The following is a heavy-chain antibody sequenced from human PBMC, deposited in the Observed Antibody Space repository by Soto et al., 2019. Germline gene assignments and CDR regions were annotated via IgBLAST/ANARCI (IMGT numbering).Heavy chain of an antibody. CDR2: INHTGST. Sequence: SETLSLTCAVYGAPFSGYYWTWIRQPPGKGLEWIGEINHTGSTKYNPSLKSRVTISLDTSKHQFSLSLRSVTAADTAVSYCARGREIFGAVTPFEYWGQGTQVTVS. J-gene: IGHJ4*02. V-gene: IGHV4-34*01. CDR1: GAPFSGYY. D-gene: IGHD3-3*01. CDR3: ARGREIFGAVTPFEY.